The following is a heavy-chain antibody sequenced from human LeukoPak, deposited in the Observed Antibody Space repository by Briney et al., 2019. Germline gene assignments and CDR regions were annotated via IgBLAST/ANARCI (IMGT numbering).Heavy chain of an antibody. CDR1: GYTFTSYD. Sequence: ASVKVSCKASGYTFTSYDINWVRRATGQGLEWRGWMNPNSGNTGYAQKFQGRVTMTRNTSICTAYMELSSLRSEDTAVYYCARGWEPLRGYFQHWGQGTLVTVSS. V-gene: IGHV1-8*01. D-gene: IGHD5-12*01. J-gene: IGHJ1*01. CDR2: MNPNSGNT. CDR3: ARGWEPLRGYFQH.